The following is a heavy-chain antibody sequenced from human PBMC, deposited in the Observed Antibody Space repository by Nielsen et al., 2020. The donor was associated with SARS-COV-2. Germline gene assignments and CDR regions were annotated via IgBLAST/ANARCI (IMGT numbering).Heavy chain of an antibody. D-gene: IGHD6-19*01. J-gene: IGHJ3*02. V-gene: IGHV4-38-2*02. CDR2: IYHSGST. CDR3: VRGSGDAFDI. Sequence: SETLSLTCTVSGYSISSGYYWGWIRQPPGKGLEWIGSIYHSGSTYYNPSLKSRVTISVDTSKNQFSLKLSSVTAADTAVYYCVRGSGDAFDIWGQGTMVTVSS. CDR1: GYSISSGYY.